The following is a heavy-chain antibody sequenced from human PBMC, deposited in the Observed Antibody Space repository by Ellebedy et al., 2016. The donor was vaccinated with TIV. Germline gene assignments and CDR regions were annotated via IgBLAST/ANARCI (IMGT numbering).Heavy chain of an antibody. D-gene: IGHD2-21*02. Sequence: PGGSLRLSCAASGFTVSSKYMTWVRQAPGKGLEWVSVIYASGSTYYADSVKGRFTISRDNSKNTLHLQMIRLRAEDTAVYYCAGGPPGDLSFDYWGQGTLVTVSS. CDR2: IYASGST. J-gene: IGHJ4*02. V-gene: IGHV3-53*01. CDR3: AGGPPGDLSFDY. CDR1: GFTVSSKY.